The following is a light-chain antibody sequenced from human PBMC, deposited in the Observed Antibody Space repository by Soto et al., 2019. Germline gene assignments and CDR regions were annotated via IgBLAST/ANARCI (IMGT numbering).Light chain of an antibody. V-gene: IGLV2-14*01. J-gene: IGLJ1*01. CDR3: NSYTSSSTTYV. CDR2: EVS. Sequence: QSALTQPASLSGSPGQSITISCTGTSSDIGGYNYVSWYQHHPGRAPKLMIYEVSNRPSGVSNRFSGSKSGDTASLTISGLQAEDEADYYCNSYTSSSTTYVFGNGTKVTVL. CDR1: SSDIGGYNY.